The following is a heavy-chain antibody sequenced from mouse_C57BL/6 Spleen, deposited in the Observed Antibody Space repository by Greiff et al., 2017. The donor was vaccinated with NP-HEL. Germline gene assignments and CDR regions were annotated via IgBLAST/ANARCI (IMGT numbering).Heavy chain of an antibody. CDR1: GFTFSSYG. V-gene: IGHV5-6*01. D-gene: IGHD1-1*01. Sequence: EVKLVESGGDLVKPGGSLKLSCAASGFTFSSYGMSWVRQTPDKRLEWVATISSGGSYTYYPHSVKGRFTLSRDNAKNTLYLQMSSLKSEDTAMYYCARQGSGSSYRFAYWGQGTLVTVSA. CDR3: ARQGSGSSYRFAY. CDR2: ISSGGSYT. J-gene: IGHJ3*01.